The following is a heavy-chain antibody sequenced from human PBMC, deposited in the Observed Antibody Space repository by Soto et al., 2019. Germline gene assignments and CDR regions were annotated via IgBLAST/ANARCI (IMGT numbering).Heavy chain of an antibody. V-gene: IGHV3-9*01. CDR3: AKGSVVPAAIFFDY. J-gene: IGHJ4*02. Sequence: GGSLRLSCAASGFTFDDYAMHWVRQAPGKGLEWVSGISWNSGSIGYADSVKGRFTISRDNAKNSLYLQMNSLRAEDTALYYCAKGSVVPAAIFFDYWGQGTLVTVSS. CDR2: ISWNSGSI. CDR1: GFTFDDYA. D-gene: IGHD2-2*01.